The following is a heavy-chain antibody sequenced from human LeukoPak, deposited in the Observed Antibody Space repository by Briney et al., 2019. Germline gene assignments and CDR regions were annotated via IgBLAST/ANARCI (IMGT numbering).Heavy chain of an antibody. CDR2: INAGNGNT. D-gene: IGHD5-18*01. V-gene: IGHV1-3*01. CDR3: ARLDVDTAMVDYYYYGMDV. CDR1: GYTLTSYA. Sequence: ASVKVSCKASGYTLTSYAMHWVRQAPGQRLEWMGWINAGNGNTKYSQKFQGRVTITRDTSASTAYMELSSLRSEDTAVYYCARLDVDTAMVDYYYYGMDVWGQGTTVTVSS. J-gene: IGHJ6*02.